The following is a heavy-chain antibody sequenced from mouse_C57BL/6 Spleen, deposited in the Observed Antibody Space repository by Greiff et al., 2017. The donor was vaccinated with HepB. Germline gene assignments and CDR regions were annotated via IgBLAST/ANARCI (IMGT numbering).Heavy chain of an antibody. J-gene: IGHJ2*01. CDR3: SRAGEYDGFDY. D-gene: IGHD2-14*01. CDR2: IYPGDGDT. CDR1: GYAFSSYW. V-gene: IGHV1-80*01. Sequence: QVQLQQSGAELVKPGASVKISCKASGYAFSSYWMNWVKQRPGKGLEWIGQIYPGDGDTNYNGKFKGKATLTADKTSSTAYMQLSSLTSEDSAVYFCSRAGEYDGFDYWGQGTTLTVSS.